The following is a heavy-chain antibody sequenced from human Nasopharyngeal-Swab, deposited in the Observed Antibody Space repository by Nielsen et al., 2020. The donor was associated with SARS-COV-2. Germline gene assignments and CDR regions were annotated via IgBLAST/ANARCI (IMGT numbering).Heavy chain of an antibody. J-gene: IGHJ4*02. Sequence: SETLSLTCTVSGGSISSYYWSWIRQPAGKGLEWIGRIYTSGSTNYNPSLKSRVTMSVDTSKNQFSLKLSSVTAADTAVYYCARETYYYDSRPLDYWGQGTLVTLSS. V-gene: IGHV4-4*07. CDR3: ARETYYYDSRPLDY. D-gene: IGHD3-22*01. CDR2: IYTSGST. CDR1: GGSISSYY.